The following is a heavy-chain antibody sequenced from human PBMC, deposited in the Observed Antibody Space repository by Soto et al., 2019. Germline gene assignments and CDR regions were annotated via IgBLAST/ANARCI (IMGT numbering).Heavy chain of an antibody. V-gene: IGHV3-21*01. CDR2: ISSSSSYI. CDR1: GFTFSSYS. D-gene: IGHD3-3*01. CDR3: ARDVAPSREYYDFWSGSGYYYGMDV. Sequence: GGSLRLSCAASGFTFSSYSMNWVRQAPGKGLEWVSSISSSSSYIYYADSVKGRFTISRDNAKNSLYLQMNSLRAEDTAVYYCARDVAPSREYYDFWSGSGYYYGMDVWGQGTTVTVSS. J-gene: IGHJ6*02.